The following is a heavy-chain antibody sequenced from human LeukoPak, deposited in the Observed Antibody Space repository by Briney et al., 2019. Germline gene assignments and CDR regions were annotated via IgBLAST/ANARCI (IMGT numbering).Heavy chain of an antibody. CDR1: GGSFSGYY. CDR2: INHSGST. V-gene: IGHV4-34*01. Sequence: SETLSPTCAVYGGSFSGYYWSWIRQPPGKALEWIGEINHSGSTNYNPSLKSRVTISVDTSKNQFSLKLSSVTAADTAVYYCARDRLVGIAAAGGAFDIWGQGTMVTVSS. CDR3: ARDRLVGIAAAGGAFDI. D-gene: IGHD6-13*01. J-gene: IGHJ3*02.